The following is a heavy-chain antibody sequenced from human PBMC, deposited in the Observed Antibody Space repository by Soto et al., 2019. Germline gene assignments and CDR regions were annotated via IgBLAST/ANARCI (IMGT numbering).Heavy chain of an antibody. CDR1: GFTFTNYA. CDR2: IGGSGGNT. V-gene: IGHV3-23*01. CDR3: ANLYGSNPVRFDY. Sequence: EVQLLESGGGLVQPGGSLRLSCAGSGFTFTNYAMSWVRQAPAKGLEWVSVIGGSGGNTHYADSVKGRFTISRDNSKNPLYLQMNSLRADDTAVYYCANLYGSNPVRFDYWGQGTLVTVSS. D-gene: IGHD4-17*01. J-gene: IGHJ4*02.